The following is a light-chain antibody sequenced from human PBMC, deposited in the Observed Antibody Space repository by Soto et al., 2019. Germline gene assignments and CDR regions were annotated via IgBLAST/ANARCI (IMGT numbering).Light chain of an antibody. CDR1: HRINNL. V-gene: IGKV1-39*01. CDR3: QQSSTTRST. J-gene: IGKJ1*01. Sequence: DIQLTQSPSSLTASFLGIVAITFRSIHRINNLLNWYQQKPGKAPKHLIHTASSLQTGVPSRFTGGGSGTDFSLTSNRLQPEDFATYYCQQSSTTRSTFGQGTRWIS. CDR2: TAS.